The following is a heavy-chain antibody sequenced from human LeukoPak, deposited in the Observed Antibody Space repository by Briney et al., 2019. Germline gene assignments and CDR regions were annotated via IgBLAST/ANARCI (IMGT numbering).Heavy chain of an antibody. J-gene: IGHJ6*02. D-gene: IGHD6-6*01. Sequence: SETLSLTCTVSSGSISSSSYYWGWIRQPPGKGLEWIGSIYYSGSTYYNPSLKSRVTISVDTSKNQFSLKLSSVTAADTAVYYCAREFVSIDYYYYGMDVWGQGTTVTVSS. CDR1: SGSISSSSYY. CDR2: IYYSGST. V-gene: IGHV4-39*07. CDR3: AREFVSIDYYYYGMDV.